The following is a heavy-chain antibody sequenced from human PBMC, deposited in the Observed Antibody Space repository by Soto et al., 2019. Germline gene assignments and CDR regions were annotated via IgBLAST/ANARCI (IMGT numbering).Heavy chain of an antibody. D-gene: IGHD2-21*02. Sequence: PSETLSLTXIVSGVSVRSYTWSWVRQPANKGLEWIGRVFSSVSATYNPSLKSRVSITMDTPENRISLKLDSVTAADAGVYYCARDGMTTGDTWGPGTAVTVSS. J-gene: IGHJ4*02. CDR1: GVSVRSYT. V-gene: IGHV4-4*07. CDR3: ARDGMTTGDT. CDR2: VFSSVSA.